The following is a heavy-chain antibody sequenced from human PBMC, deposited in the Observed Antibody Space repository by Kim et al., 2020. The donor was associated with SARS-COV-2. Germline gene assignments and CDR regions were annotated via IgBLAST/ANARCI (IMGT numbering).Heavy chain of an antibody. Sequence: ASVKVSCKASGYTFTSYGISWVRQAPGQGLEWMGWISAYNGNTNYAQKLQGRVTMTTDTSTSTAYMELRSLRSDDTAVYYCAREESAYRTYYYDSSGYYYPDYWGQGTLVTVSS. D-gene: IGHD3-22*01. CDR2: ISAYNGNT. CDR3: AREESAYRTYYYDSSGYYYPDY. V-gene: IGHV1-18*01. CDR1: GYTFTSYG. J-gene: IGHJ4*02.